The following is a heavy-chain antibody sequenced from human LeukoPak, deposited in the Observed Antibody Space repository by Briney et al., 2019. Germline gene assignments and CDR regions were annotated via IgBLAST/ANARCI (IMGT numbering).Heavy chain of an antibody. CDR2: ISSIGRYI. J-gene: IGHJ4*02. CDR3: AREETDYFDY. CDR1: GFTFSSYD. Sequence: GGSLRLSCAASGFTFSSYDMHWVRQAPGKGLEWVSSISSIGRYIYYADSVKGRFTISRDNTKNSLYLQMNSLSPEDTAVYYCAREETDYFDYWGQGTLVTVSS. V-gene: IGHV3-21*01.